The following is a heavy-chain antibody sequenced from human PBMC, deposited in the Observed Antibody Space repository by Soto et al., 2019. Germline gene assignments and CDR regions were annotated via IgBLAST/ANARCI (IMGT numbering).Heavy chain of an antibody. J-gene: IGHJ3*01. V-gene: IGHV1-18*01. CDR3: ARGRGVVIPAGTPDAFDV. CDR2: ISAFNDYT. CDR1: GYTFNKYG. D-gene: IGHD6-13*01. Sequence: GASVKVSCKASGYTFNKYGINWVRQAPGQGLEWMGRISAFNDYTNHAQKFQGRLTLTTDASTNTAYMELQVLRSDDTAMYYCARGRGVVIPAGTPDAFDVWGQGTMVTVSS.